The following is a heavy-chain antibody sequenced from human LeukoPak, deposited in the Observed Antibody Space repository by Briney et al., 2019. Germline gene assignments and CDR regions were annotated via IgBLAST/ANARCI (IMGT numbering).Heavy chain of an antibody. J-gene: IGHJ4*02. Sequence: GGSLRLSCAVSGLSFSNYWMHWARQAPGKGLVWVARTNLHGTTVDYADSVKGRFTISRDNAQNTLFLQMNSLRAEDTAVYYCASGYTYVRLGDHWGQGTLVTVSS. CDR3: ASGYTYVRLGDH. D-gene: IGHD5-18*01. V-gene: IGHV3-74*01. CDR2: TNLHGTTV. CDR1: GLSFSNYW.